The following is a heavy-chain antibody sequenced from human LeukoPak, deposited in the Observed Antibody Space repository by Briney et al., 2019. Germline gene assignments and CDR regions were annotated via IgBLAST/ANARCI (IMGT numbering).Heavy chain of an antibody. CDR3: ARDKSGSSGWYSYFDY. V-gene: IGHV1-2*02. J-gene: IGHJ4*02. D-gene: IGHD6-19*01. CDR1: GYTFTGYY. Sequence: ASVKVSCKASGYTFTGYYMHWVRQAPGQGLEWMGWINPNSGDTNYAQKFQGRVTMTRDTSISTAYMELSRLRSDDTAVYYCARDKSGSSGWYSYFDYWGQGTLATVSS. CDR2: INPNSGDT.